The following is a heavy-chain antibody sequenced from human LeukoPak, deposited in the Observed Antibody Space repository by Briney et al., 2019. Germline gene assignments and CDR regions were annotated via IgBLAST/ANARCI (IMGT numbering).Heavy chain of an antibody. V-gene: IGHV4-39*07. Sequence: SETLSLTCTVSGGSISSSSYYWGWIRQPPGKGLEWIGSIYYSGSTYYNPSLKSRVTISADTSKNQFSLKLSSVTAADTAVYYCARQSPSGWLDYWGQGTLVTVSS. CDR3: ARQSPSGWLDY. CDR1: GGSISSSSYY. D-gene: IGHD6-19*01. J-gene: IGHJ4*02. CDR2: IYYSGST.